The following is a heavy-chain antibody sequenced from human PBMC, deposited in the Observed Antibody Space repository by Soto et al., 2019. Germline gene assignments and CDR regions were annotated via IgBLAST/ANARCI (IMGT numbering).Heavy chain of an antibody. CDR3: ARGRTVRNYADDSSDYFYFFDY. CDR1: GDSISTFY. J-gene: IGHJ4*02. V-gene: IGHV4-59*01. D-gene: IGHD3-22*01. Sequence: SETLSLTCTVSGDSISTFYWGWMRQSPGKELEWIGYVYYTGSTNYNPSLKSRVTISVDRSKNQFSLKLTSANAADTAVYYCARGRTVRNYADDSSDYFYFFDYWGQGT. CDR2: VYYTGST.